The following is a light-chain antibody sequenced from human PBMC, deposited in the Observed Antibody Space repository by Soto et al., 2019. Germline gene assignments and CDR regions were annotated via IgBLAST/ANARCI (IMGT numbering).Light chain of an antibody. V-gene: IGLV2-8*01. Sequence: QSALTQPPSAAGSRGQSVTISCTGTSSDVGYYNYVSWYQQHPGKAPKLMIYDVSKRPSGVPHRFSGSKSVNTASLTVSGLQAEDEADYYCSSRTSRNDFVVFGGGTKLTVL. CDR1: SSDVGYYNY. J-gene: IGLJ2*01. CDR3: SSRTSRNDFVV. CDR2: DVS.